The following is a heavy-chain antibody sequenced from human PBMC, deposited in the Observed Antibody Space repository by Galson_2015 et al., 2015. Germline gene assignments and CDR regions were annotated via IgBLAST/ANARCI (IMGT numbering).Heavy chain of an antibody. Sequence: SETLSLTCAVYGGSFSGYYWSWIRQPPGKGLEWIGEINHSGSTNYNPSLKSRVTISVDTSKNQFSLKLSSVTAADTAVYYCARGLGCGSTSCHDNWFDPWGQGTLVTVSS. CDR3: ARGLGCGSTSCHDNWFDP. D-gene: IGHD2-2*01. V-gene: IGHV4-34*01. J-gene: IGHJ5*02. CDR2: INHSGST. CDR1: GGSFSGYY.